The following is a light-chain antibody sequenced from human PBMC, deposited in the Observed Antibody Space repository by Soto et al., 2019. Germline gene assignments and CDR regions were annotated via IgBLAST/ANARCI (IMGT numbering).Light chain of an antibody. CDR2: EVT. CDR1: SCDVGGHNF. J-gene: IGLJ2*01. CDR3: SAYAGNNNPVI. V-gene: IGLV2-8*01. Sequence: QSALTQPPSPSGSPGQSVSISCTGTSCDVGGHNFVSWYQQHPGKAPKFLIYEVTKRPSGVPDRFSGSKSGITASLTVSGLQSHDEAYYYCSAYAGNNNPVIFGGGTKLTVL.